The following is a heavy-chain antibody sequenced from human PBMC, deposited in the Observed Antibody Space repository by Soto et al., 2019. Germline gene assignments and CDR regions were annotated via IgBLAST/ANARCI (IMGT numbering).Heavy chain of an antibody. J-gene: IGHJ6*02. CDR2: IFSNDEK. V-gene: IGHV2-26*01. D-gene: IGHD1-1*01. CDR3: ARIEGLERRVYYYGMDV. CDR1: GFSLSNARMG. Sequence: QVTLKESGPVLVKPTETLTLTCTVSGFSLSNARMGVSWIRQPPGKALEWLAHIFSNDEKSYSTSLKSRLTISKATSKSQVVLTMTNMDPVDTATYYCARIEGLERRVYYYGMDVWGQGTTVTVSS.